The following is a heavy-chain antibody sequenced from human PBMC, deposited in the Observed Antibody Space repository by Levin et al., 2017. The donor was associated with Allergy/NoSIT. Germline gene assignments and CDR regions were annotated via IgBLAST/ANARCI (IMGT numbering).Heavy chain of an antibody. D-gene: IGHD6-13*01. CDR3: ARYIAEDGLVAAAVFPWPDAFDI. CDR1: GGSISSYY. CDR2: IYYSGST. V-gene: IGHV4-59*01. J-gene: IGHJ3*02. Sequence: SQTLSLTCTVSGGSISSYYWSWIRQPPGKGLEWIGYIYYSGSTNYNPPLKSRVTISVDTSKNQFSLKLSSVTAADTAVYYCARYIAEDGLVAAAVFPWPDAFDIWGQGTMVTVSS.